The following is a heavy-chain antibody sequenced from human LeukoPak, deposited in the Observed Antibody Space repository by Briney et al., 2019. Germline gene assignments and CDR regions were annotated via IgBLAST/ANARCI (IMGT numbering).Heavy chain of an antibody. J-gene: IGHJ3*02. D-gene: IGHD4-23*01. V-gene: IGHV1-69*04. Sequence: GASVKVSCKASGYTFTSYGISWVRQAPGQGLEWMGRIIPILGIANSAQKFQGRVTITADKSTSTAYMELSSLRSEDTAVYYCASPFGYGGNSEAFDIWGQGTMVTVSS. CDR1: GYTFTSYG. CDR3: ASPFGYGGNSEAFDI. CDR2: IIPILGIA.